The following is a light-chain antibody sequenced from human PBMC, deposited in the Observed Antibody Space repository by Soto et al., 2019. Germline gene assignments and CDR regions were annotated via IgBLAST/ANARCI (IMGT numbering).Light chain of an antibody. CDR2: QAS. V-gene: IGKV1-5*03. CDR1: QSISTW. CDR3: QQYDSYWT. Sequence: DIQMTQSPSALSASVGDRVTITCRASQSISTWLAWYQQKPGKAPKLLISQASILEGGVPSRFSGSGSGTEFTLTISSLQPDDFATYYCQQYDSYWTFGQGTKVE. J-gene: IGKJ1*01.